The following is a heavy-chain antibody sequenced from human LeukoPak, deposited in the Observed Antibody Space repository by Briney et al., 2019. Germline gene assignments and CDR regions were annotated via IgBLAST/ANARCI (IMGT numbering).Heavy chain of an antibody. D-gene: IGHD6-6*01. J-gene: IGHJ4*02. CDR3: ARGPNSNWSGLDF. Sequence: GGSLRLSCAASGFTFSSYSMDWVRQAPGKGLEWVSRISPTGSTTSYADSVKGRFTVSRDNAKNTLYLQVNNLRAEDTAVYYCARGPNSNWSGLDFRGQGTLLTVSS. CDR1: GFTFSSYS. CDR2: ISPTGSTT. V-gene: IGHV3-74*01.